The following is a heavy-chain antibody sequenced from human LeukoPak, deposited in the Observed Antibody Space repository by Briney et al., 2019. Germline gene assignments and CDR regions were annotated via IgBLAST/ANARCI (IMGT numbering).Heavy chain of an antibody. CDR3: ARVREGNHLHQFYLDS. D-gene: IGHD1-14*01. Sequence: SETLSLTCSVSDASIKTYYWTWIRQPPGKGLEYIGYIYSRGSPKYNPSLKSRVTLSVDTSKNQFSLSLRSVTAADTAVYYCARVREGNHLHQFYLDSWGQGIRVTVSS. CDR1: DASIKTYY. V-gene: IGHV4-59*13. CDR2: IYSRGSP. J-gene: IGHJ5*01.